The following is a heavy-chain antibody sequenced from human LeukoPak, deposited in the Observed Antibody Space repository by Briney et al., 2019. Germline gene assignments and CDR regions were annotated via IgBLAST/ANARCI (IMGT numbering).Heavy chain of an antibody. J-gene: IGHJ6*03. Sequence: GGSLRLSCAASGLSFTTYRMHWVRQAPGKGLEWASSISSSGSLIKYADSLRGRFTISRDNAKNSVYLQMNSLTAEDTAVYYCARMPSYSNYAFYFMDVWGKGTTVTVSS. CDR3: ARMPSYSNYAFYFMDV. CDR1: GLSFTTYR. V-gene: IGHV3-21*01. D-gene: IGHD4-11*01. CDR2: ISSSGSLI.